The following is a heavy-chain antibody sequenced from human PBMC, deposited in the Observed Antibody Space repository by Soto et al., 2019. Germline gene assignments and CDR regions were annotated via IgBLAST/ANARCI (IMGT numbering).Heavy chain of an antibody. V-gene: IGHV1-69*13. CDR1: GGTFSSYA. D-gene: IGHD4-17*01. Sequence: SVKGSWKAAGGTFSSYAISWVRQAPGQGLEGMGGIIPIFGTANYAQKFQGRVTITADESTSTAYMELSSLRSEDTAVYYCARGNDYGDYLFPPTTYGMDVWGQGTTVTGS. CDR2: IIPIFGTA. J-gene: IGHJ6*02. CDR3: ARGNDYGDYLFPPTTYGMDV.